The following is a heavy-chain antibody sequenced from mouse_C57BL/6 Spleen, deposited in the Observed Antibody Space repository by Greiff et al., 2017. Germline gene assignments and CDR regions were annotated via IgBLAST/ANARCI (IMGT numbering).Heavy chain of an antibody. CDR1: GYTFTSYW. J-gene: IGHJ4*01. Sequence: QVQLQQPGAELVKPGASVKLSCKASGYTFTSYWMHWVKQRPGQGLEWIGMIHPNSGSTNYNEKFKSKATLTVDKSSSTAYMQLSSLTSEDSAVYYCAREGGGGSYYSTGYAMDYWGQGTSVTVSS. CDR2: IHPNSGST. D-gene: IGHD2-5*01. CDR3: AREGGGGSYYSTGYAMDY. V-gene: IGHV1-64*01.